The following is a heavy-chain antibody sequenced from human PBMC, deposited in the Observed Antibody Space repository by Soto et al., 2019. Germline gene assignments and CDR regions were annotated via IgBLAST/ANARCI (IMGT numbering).Heavy chain of an antibody. V-gene: IGHV4-34*01. CDR3: ARLPNSRLMDG. CDR1: GGSFSGYY. D-gene: IGHD6-13*01. CDR2: INHSGST. Sequence: SETLSLTCAVHGGSFSGYYWSWIRQPPGKGLEWIGEINHSGSTNYNPSLKSRVTISVDTSKNQFSLKLSSVTAADTAVYYCARLPNSRLMDGWGKGTTVTVSS. J-gene: IGHJ6*03.